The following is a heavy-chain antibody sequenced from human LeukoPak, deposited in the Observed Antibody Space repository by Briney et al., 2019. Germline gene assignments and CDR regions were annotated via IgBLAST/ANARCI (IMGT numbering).Heavy chain of an antibody. V-gene: IGHV3-21*01. CDR2: ISSSSSYI. D-gene: IGHD3-10*01. CDR1: GFTFSSYS. Sequence: AGGSLRLSCAASGFTFSSYSMNWVRQAPGKGLEWVSSISSSSSYIYYADSVKGRFTISRDNAKNSLYLQMNSLRAEDTAVYYCASWGDYYGSWSEAFDIWGQGTMVTVSS. CDR3: ASWGDYYGSWSEAFDI. J-gene: IGHJ3*02.